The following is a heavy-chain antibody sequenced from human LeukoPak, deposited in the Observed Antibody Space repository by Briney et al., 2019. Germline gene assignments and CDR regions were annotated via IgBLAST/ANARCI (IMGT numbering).Heavy chain of an antibody. CDR1: GGSISSGSYY. Sequence: PSETLSLTCTVSGGSISSGSYYWTWIRQPAGKGLEWIGRIYTSGSTNYHPSLNSRVTISVDTSKNQFSLKLSSVTAADTAVYYCARDRGWALRSPFEPCGQGTLVTVSS. D-gene: IGHD3-22*01. CDR2: IYTSGST. V-gene: IGHV4-61*02. J-gene: IGHJ5*02. CDR3: ARDRGWALRSPFEP.